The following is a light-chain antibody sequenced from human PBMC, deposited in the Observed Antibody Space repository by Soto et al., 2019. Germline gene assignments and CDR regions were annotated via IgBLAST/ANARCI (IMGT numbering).Light chain of an antibody. V-gene: IGLV2-14*01. J-gene: IGLJ1*01. Sequence: QSALTQPASVSGSPGQSITISCTGTNSDVGDFHSVSWYQHHPGKAPKLLMYEVNNRPSGISNRFSGSKAANTASLTISGLQTDDEADYYCSLHTTINTRVLGPGTKLTVL. CDR3: SLHTTINTRV. CDR1: NSDVGDFHS. CDR2: EVN.